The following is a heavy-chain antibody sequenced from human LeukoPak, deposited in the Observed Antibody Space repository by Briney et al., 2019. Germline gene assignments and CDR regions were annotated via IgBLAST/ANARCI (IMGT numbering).Heavy chain of an antibody. D-gene: IGHD3-22*01. J-gene: IGHJ4*02. CDR3: ARGQIDYYYDSSGYYLDY. CDR1: GGSFSGYY. Sequence: PSETLSLTCAVYGGSFSGYYWRWIRQPPGKGLEWIGEINHSGSTNYNPSLKSRVTISVDTSKNQFSLKLSSVTAADTAVYYCARGQIDYYYDSSGYYLDYWGQGTLVTVSS. V-gene: IGHV4-34*01. CDR2: INHSGST.